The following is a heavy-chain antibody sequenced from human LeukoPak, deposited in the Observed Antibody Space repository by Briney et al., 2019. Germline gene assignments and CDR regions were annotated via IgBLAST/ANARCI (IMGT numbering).Heavy chain of an antibody. CDR1: GFTFSSYG. V-gene: IGHV3-33*01. J-gene: IGHJ3*02. D-gene: IGHD1-26*01. CDR2: IWYDGSNK. Sequence: PGRSLRPSCAASGFTFSSYGMHWVRQAPGKGLEWVAVIWYDGSNKYYADSVKGRFTISRDNSKNTLYLQMNSLRAEDTAVYYCARGIVGATLPDAFDIWGQGTMVTVSS. CDR3: ARGIVGATLPDAFDI.